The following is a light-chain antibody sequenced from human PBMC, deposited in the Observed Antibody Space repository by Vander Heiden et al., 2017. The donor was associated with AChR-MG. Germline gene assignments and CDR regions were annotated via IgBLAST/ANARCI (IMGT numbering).Light chain of an antibody. Sequence: YVLTQPPSVSVGPGQTARILCGAYNIGSKAVHWYQQKPGQAPVLVMYDDADRPSGIPERFSGSNSGNTATLTISGVEDGDEADYYCQVWDSSSGHVVFGGGTRLTVL. CDR1: NIGSKA. CDR2: DDA. J-gene: IGLJ2*01. CDR3: QVWDSSSGHVV. V-gene: IGLV3-21*02.